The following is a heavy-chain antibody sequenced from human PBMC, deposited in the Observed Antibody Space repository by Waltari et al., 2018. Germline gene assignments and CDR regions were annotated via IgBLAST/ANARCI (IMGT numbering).Heavy chain of an antibody. V-gene: IGHV3-48*03. CDR2: ISSSVSTR. CDR1: GFNFSSYE. Sequence: EVQLVESGGGLVQPGGSLRLSCAASGFNFSSYEVNWVRQAPRTGLASVEYISSSVSTRYYADSVKGLFTISRDNAKNSLYLQMNSLRAEDTAVYYCARPGGYCSSTSCYTMDYYYGMDVWGQGTTVTVSS. D-gene: IGHD2-2*02. CDR3: ARPGGYCSSTSCYTMDYYYGMDV. J-gene: IGHJ6*02.